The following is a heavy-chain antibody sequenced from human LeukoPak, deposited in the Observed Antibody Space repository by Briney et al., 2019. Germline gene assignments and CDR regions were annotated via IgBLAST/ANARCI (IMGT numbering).Heavy chain of an antibody. D-gene: IGHD3-10*01. CDR1: GGSISSSSYY. CDR3: ASWYYGSGRSYLGMDV. J-gene: IGHJ6*02. Sequence: ASETLSLTCNVSGGSISSSSYYWGWIRQPPGKGLEGIGSIYSSGSTYYNPSLESRITISVDTSKNQFSLSLTSVTAADTAVYYCASWYYGSGRSYLGMDVWGQGATVTVS. CDR2: IYSSGST. V-gene: IGHV4-39*01.